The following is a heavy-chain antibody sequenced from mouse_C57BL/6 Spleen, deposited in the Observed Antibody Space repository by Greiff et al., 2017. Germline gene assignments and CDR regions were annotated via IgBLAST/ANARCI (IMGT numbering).Heavy chain of an antibody. J-gene: IGHJ1*03. CDR2: IYPRDGST. V-gene: IGHV1-85*01. CDR1: GYTFTSYD. Sequence: VQLQQSGPELVKPGASVKLSCKASGYTFTSYDINWVKQRPGQGLEWIGWIYPRDGSTKYNEKFKGKATLTVDTSSSTAYMELHSLTSEDSAVYFCAREGYYYGSSLWYFDIWGTGTTVTVSS. CDR3: AREGYYYGSSLWYFDI. D-gene: IGHD1-1*01.